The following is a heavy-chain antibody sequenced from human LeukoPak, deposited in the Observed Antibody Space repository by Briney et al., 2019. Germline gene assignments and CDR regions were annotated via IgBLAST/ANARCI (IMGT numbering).Heavy chain of an antibody. CDR2: IIPIFGTA. V-gene: IGHV1-69*06. Sequence: ASVKVSCKASGGTFSSYAISWVRQAPGQGLEWRGGIIPIFGTANYAQKFQGRVTITADKSTSTAYMELSSLRSEDTAVYYCARDDYGGRDAFDIWGQGTMVTVSS. CDR3: ARDDYGGRDAFDI. CDR1: GGTFSSYA. D-gene: IGHD4-23*01. J-gene: IGHJ3*02.